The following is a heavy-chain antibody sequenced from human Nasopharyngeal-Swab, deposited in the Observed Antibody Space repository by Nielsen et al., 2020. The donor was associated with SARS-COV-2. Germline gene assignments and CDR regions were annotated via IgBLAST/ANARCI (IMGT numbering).Heavy chain of an antibody. J-gene: IGHJ4*02. V-gene: IGHV4-4*08. D-gene: IGHD4-23*01. CDR1: GGSISSYY. Sequence: SETLSLTCTVSGGSISSYYWSWIRQPPGKGLEWIGRIYTSGSTNYNPSLKSRVTISVDTSKNQFSLKLSSVTAADTAVYYCVRDGPDYGGNSEDYWGQGTLVTVSS. CDR2: IYTSGST. CDR3: VRDGPDYGGNSEDY.